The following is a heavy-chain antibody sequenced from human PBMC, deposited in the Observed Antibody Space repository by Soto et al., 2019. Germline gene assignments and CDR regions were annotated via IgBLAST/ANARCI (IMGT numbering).Heavy chain of an antibody. D-gene: IGHD7-27*01. J-gene: IGHJ6*02. Sequence: QVQLVESGGGLVKPGGSLRLSCATSGFTFSAYYMTWIRQAPGKGLEWVSYISNTGFTVYYADSVKGRFTISRYNSNNSLFLQMNSLRAEDTAVYYCARPTGKYHELGSHHRYFYGIDVWGQGTTVTVSS. CDR3: ARPTGKYHELGSHHRYFYGIDV. CDR2: ISNTGFTV. V-gene: IGHV3-11*01. CDR1: GFTFSAYY.